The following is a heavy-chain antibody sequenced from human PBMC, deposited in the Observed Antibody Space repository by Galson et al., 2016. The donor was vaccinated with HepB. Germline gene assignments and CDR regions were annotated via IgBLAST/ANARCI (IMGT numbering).Heavy chain of an antibody. CDR1: GFTFSSYS. Sequence: SGFTFSSYSMNWVRQAPGKGLEWVSYISSSSTISYADSVKGRFTISRDNAKNSLYLQMNSLRDEDTAVYYCAREGQQLALKTFDYWGQGTLVTVSS. J-gene: IGHJ4*02. CDR3: AREGQQLALKTFDY. CDR2: ISSSSTI. D-gene: IGHD6-13*01. V-gene: IGHV3-48*02.